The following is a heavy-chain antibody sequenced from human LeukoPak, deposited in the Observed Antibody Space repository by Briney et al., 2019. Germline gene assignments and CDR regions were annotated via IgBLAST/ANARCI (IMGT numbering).Heavy chain of an antibody. CDR1: GLTFSSYA. Sequence: GGSLRLSCAASGLTFSSYAMSWVRQAPGKGLEWVSGIIGSGGSTYYADSVKGRFTISRDNSKNTLYLQMNSLRAEDTVVYYCAKERGTAMVRSYYMDVGGKGTTATVSS. V-gene: IGHV3-23*01. CDR3: AKERGTAMVRSYYMDV. D-gene: IGHD5-18*01. CDR2: IIGSGGST. J-gene: IGHJ6*03.